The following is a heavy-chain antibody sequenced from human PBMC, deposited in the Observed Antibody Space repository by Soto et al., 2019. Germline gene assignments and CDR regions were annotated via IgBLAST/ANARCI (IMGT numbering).Heavy chain of an antibody. CDR3: ARELPKRKGRNMGV. CDR2: INHRGSL. D-gene: IGHD1-1*01. V-gene: IGHV4-31*03. Sequence: QVQLQESGPGLVKPSQTLSLTCTVTGGSMTSGDQYWTWIRHRPGECLEWSGYINHRGSLYSNTSLKSRVSMSVATSKNQFSLNLSSVTAADTAVYYCARELPKRKGRNMGVWGHGTTVTVSS. CDR1: GGSMTSGDQY. J-gene: IGHJ6*02.